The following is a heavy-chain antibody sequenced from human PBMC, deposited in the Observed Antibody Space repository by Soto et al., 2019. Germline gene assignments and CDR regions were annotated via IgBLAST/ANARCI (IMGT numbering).Heavy chain of an antibody. CDR3: AVPTVTRLDRQGVAFDI. CDR2: IIPIFGTA. J-gene: IGHJ3*02. V-gene: IGHV1-69*01. D-gene: IGHD4-17*01. CDR1: GGTFSSYA. Sequence: QVQLVQSGAEVKKPGSSVKVSCKASGGTFSSYAISWVRQAPGQGLEWMGGIIPIFGTANYAQKFQGRVTITADESTSTAYMELSSLRSEVTAVYYCAVPTVTRLDRQGVAFDIWGQGTMVTVSS.